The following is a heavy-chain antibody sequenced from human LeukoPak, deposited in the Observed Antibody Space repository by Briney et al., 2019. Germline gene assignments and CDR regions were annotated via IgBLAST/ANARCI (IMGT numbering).Heavy chain of an antibody. J-gene: IGHJ1*01. V-gene: IGHV3-23*01. CDR3: ANYRSSCGGYYSGLEH. CDR2: TSGSGDIK. D-gene: IGHD2-21*02. CDR1: GFTFRNYA. Sequence: GGSLRLSCAASGFTFRNYAMTWVRQAPGKGLEWVSRTSGSGDIKIYADSVKGRFTISKTNSENRLYLQMNSLRADDTGVYYCANYRSSCGGYYSGLEHWGQVTLVAVSS.